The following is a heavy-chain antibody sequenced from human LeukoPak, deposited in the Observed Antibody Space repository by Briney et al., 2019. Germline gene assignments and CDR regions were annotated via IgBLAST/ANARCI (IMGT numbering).Heavy chain of an antibody. Sequence: PGGSLRLSCAASGFTFSSSDMHWVRQATGKGLEWVSAIGTTGDTYYPGSVKGRFTISRENARNSLYLQMNSLRVGDTAVYYCARAVPLARGVNYYDHWGQGTLVTVSS. CDR1: GFTFSSSD. CDR2: IGTTGDT. V-gene: IGHV3-13*01. J-gene: IGHJ4*02. CDR3: ARAVPLARGVNYYDH. D-gene: IGHD3-10*01.